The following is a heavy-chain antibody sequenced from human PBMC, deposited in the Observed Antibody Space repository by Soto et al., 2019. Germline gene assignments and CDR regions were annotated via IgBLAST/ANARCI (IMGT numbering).Heavy chain of an antibody. V-gene: IGHV3-33*01. J-gene: IGHJ5*02. D-gene: IGHD4-17*01. CDR3: AREGRAYGGNNWFDP. CDR2: IWYDGSNK. CDR1: GFTFSSYG. Sequence: GGSLRLSCAASGFTFSSYGMHWVRQAPGKGLEWVAVIWYDGSNKYYADSVKGRCTISRDNSKNTLYLQMNSLRAEDTAVYYCAREGRAYGGNNWFDPWGQGTLVTVSS.